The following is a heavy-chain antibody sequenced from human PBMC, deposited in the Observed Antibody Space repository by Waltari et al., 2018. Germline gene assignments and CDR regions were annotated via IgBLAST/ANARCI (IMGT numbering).Heavy chain of an antibody. V-gene: IGHV3-30*18. Sequence: VQLVEYGGGLVQPGGSLRLSCAASGFTFSSYGMHWVRQAPGKGLEWVAVISYDGSNKYYADSVKGRFTISRDNSKNTLYLQMNSLRAEDTAVYYCAKDRGYSSGWHEFDYWGQGTLVTVSS. CDR3: AKDRGYSSGWHEFDY. D-gene: IGHD6-19*01. CDR2: ISYDGSNK. CDR1: GFTFSSYG. J-gene: IGHJ4*02.